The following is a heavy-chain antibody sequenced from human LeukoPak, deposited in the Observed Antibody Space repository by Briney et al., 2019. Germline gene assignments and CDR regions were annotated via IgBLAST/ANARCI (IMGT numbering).Heavy chain of an antibody. D-gene: IGHD2-2*01. J-gene: IGHJ3*02. CDR1: GYDFPNYW. V-gene: IGHV5-51*01. Sequence: SGESLKISCKVSGYDFPNYWIAWVRQMPGKGLEWMGIIHPLDSDTRYSPSFQGQVTISADKAINTTFLQWASLKASDTAIYFCARPIVSYQLRDAFNIWGQGTMVTVSS. CDR3: ARPIVSYQLRDAFNI. CDR2: IHPLDSDT.